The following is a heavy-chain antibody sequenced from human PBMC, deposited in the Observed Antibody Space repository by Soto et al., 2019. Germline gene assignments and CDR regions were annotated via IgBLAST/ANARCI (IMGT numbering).Heavy chain of an antibody. V-gene: IGHV3-23*01. Sequence: EVQLLESGGGFIQPGGSLRLSCAASGFTFSGYAMSWVRQAPGKGLEWVSGVSDSGAKTYYADSVKGRFTVSRDNSKNTLYLEMKSLRAEDTAVYYCAKDFQFGGSGTGYFDNWGQGTLVTVSS. CDR1: GFTFSGYA. CDR2: VSDSGAKT. CDR3: AKDFQFGGSGTGYFDN. D-gene: IGHD3-10*01. J-gene: IGHJ4*02.